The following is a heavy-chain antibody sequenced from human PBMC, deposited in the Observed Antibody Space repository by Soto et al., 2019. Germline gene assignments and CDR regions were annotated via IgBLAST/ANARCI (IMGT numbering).Heavy chain of an antibody. CDR2: LTVTGDRA. D-gene: IGHD1-1*01. V-gene: IGHV3-23*01. CDR3: ARDLYN. Sequence: GGSLRLSCAASGFRLSDSAVSWVRQAPGKGLEWVSSLTVTGDRAFYSDSVKGRFTISRDISKNTLYLQMNSLRAEDTAVYYCARDLYNWGQGTMVTVSS. CDR1: GFRLSDSA. J-gene: IGHJ3*01.